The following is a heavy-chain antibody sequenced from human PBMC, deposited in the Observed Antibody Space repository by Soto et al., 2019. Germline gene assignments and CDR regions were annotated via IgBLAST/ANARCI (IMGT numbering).Heavy chain of an antibody. CDR1: GYTFTSHY. CDR2: INPIVGDT. Sequence: RASVKVSCKASGYTFTSHYMHWVRQAPGQGLEWMGIINPIVGDTTYAQKVQGRVTMTRDTSTSTVYMELSSLRSEDTAVYYCARDGQLDYWGQGTLVTVSS. CDR3: ARDGQLDY. V-gene: IGHV1-46*01. D-gene: IGHD6-6*01. J-gene: IGHJ4*02.